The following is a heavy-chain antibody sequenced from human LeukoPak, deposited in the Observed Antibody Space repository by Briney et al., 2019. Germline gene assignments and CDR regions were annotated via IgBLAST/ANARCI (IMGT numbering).Heavy chain of an antibody. Sequence: ASVKVSCKASGYTFTSYAMNWVRQAPGQGLEWMGWINTNTGNPTYAHGFTGRFVFSLDTSVSTAYLQISSLKAEDTAVYYCARDLRAVAGSDAFDIWGQGTMVTVSS. D-gene: IGHD6-19*01. J-gene: IGHJ3*02. CDR2: INTNTGNP. CDR3: ARDLRAVAGSDAFDI. V-gene: IGHV7-4-1*02. CDR1: GYTFTSYA.